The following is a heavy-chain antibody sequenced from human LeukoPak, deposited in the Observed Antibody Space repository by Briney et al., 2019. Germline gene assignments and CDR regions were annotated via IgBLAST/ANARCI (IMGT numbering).Heavy chain of an antibody. V-gene: IGHV3-48*03. CDR1: GFTFSSYE. D-gene: IGHD3-22*01. CDR3: AKLYDSSGL. J-gene: IGHJ4*02. CDR2: ISSSGSTI. Sequence: QAGGSLRLSCAASGFTFSSYEMNWVRQAPGKGLEWVSYISSSGSTIYYADSVKGRFTISRDNSKNTLYLQMNSLRAEDTAVYYCAKLYDSSGLWGQGTLVTVSS.